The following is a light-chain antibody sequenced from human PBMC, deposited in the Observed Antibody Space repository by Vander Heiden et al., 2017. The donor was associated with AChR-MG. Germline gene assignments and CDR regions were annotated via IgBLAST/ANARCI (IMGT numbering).Light chain of an antibody. CDR2: AAS. Sequence: QLTQSPSSLSASVGDRFTITCRASQGISSYLAWYQQKPGQAPKLLIYAASTLQSGVPSRFSGSGSGTDFTLTISSLQPEDFAAYYCQQLNSYPPTFGGGTKVEIK. CDR3: QQLNSYPPT. CDR1: QGISSY. J-gene: IGKJ4*01. V-gene: IGKV1-9*01.